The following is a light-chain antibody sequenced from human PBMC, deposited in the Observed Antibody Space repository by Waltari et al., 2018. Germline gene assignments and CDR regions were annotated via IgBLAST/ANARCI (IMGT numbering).Light chain of an antibody. CDR1: KLGDKY. CDR3: RAWDSSTVV. J-gene: IGLJ2*01. Sequence: YELTQPPSVSVSPGQTASITCSGGKLGDKYVSCYQLKPAQSPVLVTYQDSQRPSGIPERVSGSISGNTATLTISSTQAMDEADYYSRAWDSSTVVFGGGTKLTVL. CDR2: QDS. V-gene: IGLV3-1*01.